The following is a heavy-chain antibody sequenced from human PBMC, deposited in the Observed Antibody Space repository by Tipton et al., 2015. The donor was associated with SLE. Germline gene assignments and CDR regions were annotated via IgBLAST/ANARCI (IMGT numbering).Heavy chain of an antibody. Sequence: TLSLTCAVYGGSFSGYYWSWIRQPPGKGLEWIGEINHSGSTNYNPSRKSRVTISVDTSKNQFSLKLSSVTAADTAVYYCARGGPWTISRSTILYFQHWGQGTLVTVSS. V-gene: IGHV4-34*01. CDR1: GGSFSGYY. J-gene: IGHJ1*01. CDR3: ARGGPWTISRSTILYFQH. CDR2: INHSGST. D-gene: IGHD3-3*01.